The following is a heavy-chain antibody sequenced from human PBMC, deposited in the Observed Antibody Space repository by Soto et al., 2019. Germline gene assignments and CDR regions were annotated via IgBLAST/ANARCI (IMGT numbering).Heavy chain of an antibody. Sequence: GGSLRLSCAASVFTFSSYSMSLVRQAPGKGLECVSAISVSGGSTYYADSVKGRFTISRDNSKNTLYLQMNSLRAEDTAVYYCAKESVITFGGVIVDLDYWGKGKLVTVSS. D-gene: IGHD3-16*02. CDR2: ISVSGGST. J-gene: IGHJ4*02. CDR1: VFTFSSYS. CDR3: AKESVITFGGVIVDLDY. V-gene: IGHV3-23*01.